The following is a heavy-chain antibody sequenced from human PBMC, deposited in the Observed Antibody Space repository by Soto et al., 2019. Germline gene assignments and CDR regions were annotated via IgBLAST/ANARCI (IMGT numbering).Heavy chain of an antibody. J-gene: IGHJ6*02. Sequence: EVQLVQSGAEVKKPGESLRISCKGSGYSFTTYWISWVRQMPGKGLEWMGRIDPSDSYASYSPSFQGHVTISTDKSISTAYLQRSGLKASDTAMYYCARQGGGRNYYYGMDVWGQGTTVTVSS. V-gene: IGHV5-10-1*01. CDR2: IDPSDSYA. CDR3: ARQGGGRNYYYGMDV. CDR1: GYSFTTYW. D-gene: IGHD3-16*01.